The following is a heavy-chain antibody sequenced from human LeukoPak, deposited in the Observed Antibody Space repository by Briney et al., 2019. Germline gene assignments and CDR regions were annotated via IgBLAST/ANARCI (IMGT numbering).Heavy chain of an antibody. V-gene: IGHV4-39*07. D-gene: IGHD6-13*01. CDR2: IYYSGST. CDR1: GGSISSSSYY. J-gene: IGHJ4*02. Sequence: SETLSLTCTVSGGSISSSSYYWGWIRQPPGKGLEWIGSIYYSGSTYYNPSLKSRVTISVDTSKNQFSLKLSSVTAADTAVYYCARDLRGVAAAGLHNWGQGTLVTVSS. CDR3: ARDLRGVAAAGLHN.